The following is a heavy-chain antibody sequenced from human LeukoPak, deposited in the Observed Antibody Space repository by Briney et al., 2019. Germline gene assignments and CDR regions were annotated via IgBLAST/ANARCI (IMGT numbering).Heavy chain of an antibody. J-gene: IGHJ4*02. CDR2: INPSGCTT. CDR3: ARDYGGNSGNFDY. Sequence: INPSGCTTSYAQKFQGRVTMTRDTSTSTVYMELSSLRSEDTAVYYCARDYGGNSGNFDYWGQGTLVTVSS. V-gene: IGHV1-46*01. D-gene: IGHD4-23*01.